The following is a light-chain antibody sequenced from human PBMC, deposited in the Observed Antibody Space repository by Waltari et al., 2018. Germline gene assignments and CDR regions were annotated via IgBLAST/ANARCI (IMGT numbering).Light chain of an antibody. CDR3: GTWDSSLSAYV. CDR1: SSNIGHNY. Sequence: QSVLTQPPSVSAAPGQKVTISCSGSSSNIGHNYVSWYQQLPGTAPKLLIYDNKKRPSGIPDRFSGSKSGTSATLGITGLQTGDEADYYCGTWDSSLSAYVFGTGTKVTVL. CDR2: DNK. J-gene: IGLJ1*01. V-gene: IGLV1-51*01.